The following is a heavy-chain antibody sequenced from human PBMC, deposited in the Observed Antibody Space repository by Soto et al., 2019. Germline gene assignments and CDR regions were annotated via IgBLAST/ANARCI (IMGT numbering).Heavy chain of an antibody. CDR1: GWSFSGY. D-gene: IGHD5-18*01. Sequence: SETMSLTCAVYGWSFSGYWNWLRQPPGEGLEWIGKIDQSGSTNYNPSLKSRVTISVDTSKNQFSLKLTSVTAADTAVYYCARDNGYSYGYNLDHWGQGTLVTVSS. CDR3: ARDNGYSYGYNLDH. J-gene: IGHJ4*02. CDR2: IDQSGST. V-gene: IGHV4-34*01.